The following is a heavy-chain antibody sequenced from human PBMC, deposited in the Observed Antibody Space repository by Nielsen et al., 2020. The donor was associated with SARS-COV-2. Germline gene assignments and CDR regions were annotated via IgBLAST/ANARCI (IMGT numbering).Heavy chain of an antibody. CDR3: AADDMIAVA. D-gene: IGHD6-19*01. CDR2: IVVGSGNT. Sequence: SVKVSCKASGFTFTSSAVQWVRQARGQRLEWIGWIVVGSGNTNYAQKFQERVTISRDMSTGTVYLELKRLRFDDTAVYYCAADDMIAVAWGQGTLVTVSS. V-gene: IGHV1-58*01. J-gene: IGHJ4*02. CDR1: GFTFTSSA.